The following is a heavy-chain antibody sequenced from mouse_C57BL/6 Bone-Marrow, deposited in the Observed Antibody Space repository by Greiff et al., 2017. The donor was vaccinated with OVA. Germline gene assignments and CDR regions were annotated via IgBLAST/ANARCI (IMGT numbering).Heavy chain of an antibody. D-gene: IGHD6-1*01. CDR3: ARRSLAWFAY. J-gene: IGHJ3*01. Sequence: EVQLQQSGPVLVKPGASVKMSCKASGYTFTDYYMNWVKQSHGKSLEWIGVINPYNGGTSYNQKFKGKATLTVDKSSSTAYMELNSLTSEDSAVYCCARRSLAWFAYWGQGTLVTVSA. CDR2: INPYNGGT. CDR1: GYTFTDYY. V-gene: IGHV1-19*01.